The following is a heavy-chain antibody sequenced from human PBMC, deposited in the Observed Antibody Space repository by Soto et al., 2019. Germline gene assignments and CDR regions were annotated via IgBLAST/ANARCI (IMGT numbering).Heavy chain of an antibody. CDR3: ARRHDDFWSGYSMDV. Sequence: GESQKISCKGSGYSFTSYWISWVRQMPGKGLEWMGRIDPSDSYTNYSPSFQGHVTISADKSISTAYLQWSSLKASDTAMYYCARRHDDFWSGYSMDVWGRGTTVTVSS. CDR1: GYSFTSYW. J-gene: IGHJ6*02. D-gene: IGHD3-3*01. CDR2: IDPSDSYT. V-gene: IGHV5-10-1*01.